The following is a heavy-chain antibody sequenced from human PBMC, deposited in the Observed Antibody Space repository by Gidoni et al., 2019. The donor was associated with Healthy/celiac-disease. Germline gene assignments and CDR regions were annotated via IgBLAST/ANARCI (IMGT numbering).Heavy chain of an antibody. V-gene: IGHV4-34*01. J-gene: IGHJ4*02. CDR3: ARGGGSTQNFDY. D-gene: IGHD3-16*01. CDR2: LNHSGRI. Sequence: QVQLQQWGAGLLKPSETLSLTCAVYGGSFSVYYWSWISQPPGKGLEWIGELNHSGRINYNPSLKSRVTISVDTSKNQCSLKLSSVTAADTAVYYCARGGGSTQNFDYWGQGTLVTVSS. CDR1: GGSFSVYY.